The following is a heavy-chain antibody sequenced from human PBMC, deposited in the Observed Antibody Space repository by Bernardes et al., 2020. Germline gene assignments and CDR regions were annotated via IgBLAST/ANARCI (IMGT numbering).Heavy chain of an antibody. CDR1: GFTFSSYS. V-gene: IGHV3-21*01. CDR2: ISSSSSYI. D-gene: IGHD3-10*01. CDR3: ARAGGKITMVQGVIITVPDY. J-gene: IGHJ4*02. Sequence: GGSLRLSCAASGFTFSSYSMNWVRQAPGKGLEWVSSISSSSSYIYYADSVKGRFTISRDNAKNSLYLQMNSLRAEDTAVYYCARAGGKITMVQGVIITVPDYWGQGTLVTVSS.